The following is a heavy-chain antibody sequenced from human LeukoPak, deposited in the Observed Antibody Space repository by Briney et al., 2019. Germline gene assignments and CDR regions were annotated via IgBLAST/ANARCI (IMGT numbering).Heavy chain of an antibody. CDR2: ISSSGSTI. J-gene: IGHJ4*02. CDR3: SSYYYDSSGYYYSDQPYFDY. V-gene: IGHV3-11*01. CDR1: GFTFSTYA. D-gene: IGHD3-22*01. Sequence: GGSLRLSCAASGFTFSTYAMGWVRQAPGKGLEWVSYISSSGSTIYYADSVKGRFTISRDNAKNSLYLQMNSLRAEDTAVYYCSSYYYDSSGYYYSDQPYFDYWGQGTLVTVSS.